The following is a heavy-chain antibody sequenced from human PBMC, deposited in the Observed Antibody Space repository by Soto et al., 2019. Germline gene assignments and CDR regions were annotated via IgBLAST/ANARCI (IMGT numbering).Heavy chain of an antibody. CDR1: GYTFTSYG. J-gene: IGHJ5*02. Sequence: ASVTVSCTASGYTFTSYGIIWVRQAPGQGLEWMGWISAYNGNTNYAQKFRGRVTMTTDASTSTAHMELRSLKSDDTAVYYCARDTQQDSNGYYLEWFDPWGQGTLVNVSS. V-gene: IGHV1-18*01. D-gene: IGHD3-22*01. CDR3: ARDTQQDSNGYYLEWFDP. CDR2: ISAYNGNT.